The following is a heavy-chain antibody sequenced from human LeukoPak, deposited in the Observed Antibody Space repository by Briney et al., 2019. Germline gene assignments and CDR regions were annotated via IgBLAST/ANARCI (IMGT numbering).Heavy chain of an antibody. D-gene: IGHD3-10*01. CDR3: ARDRSGYSQTIGELLYYGWFDP. CDR2: TYYRSKWYN. J-gene: IGHJ5*02. CDR1: GDSVSSNSAA. V-gene: IGHV6-1*01. Sequence: SQTLSLTCAISGDSVSSNSAAWNWIRQSPSRGLEWLGRTYYRSKWYNDYAVSVKSRITINPDTSKNQFSLQLNSVTPEDTAVYYCARDRSGYSQTIGELLYYGWFDPWGQGTLVTVSS.